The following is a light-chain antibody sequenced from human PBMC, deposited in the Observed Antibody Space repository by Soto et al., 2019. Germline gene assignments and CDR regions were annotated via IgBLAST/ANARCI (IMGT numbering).Light chain of an antibody. CDR3: SSFTTTSTLV. CDR2: DVS. Sequence: QSALTQPASVSGSPGQSITISCTGTSSDVGGYNHVSWYQHHPGKAPKLMMRDVSNRPSGVSNRFSGSKSGNTASLTISGRQAEDEADYYCSSFTTTSTLVFGGGTKVTVL. CDR1: SSDVGGYNH. J-gene: IGLJ2*01. V-gene: IGLV2-14*03.